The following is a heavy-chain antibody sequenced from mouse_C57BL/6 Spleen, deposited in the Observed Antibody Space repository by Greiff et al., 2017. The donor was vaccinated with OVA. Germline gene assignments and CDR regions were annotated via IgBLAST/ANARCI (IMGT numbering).Heavy chain of an antibody. J-gene: IGHJ1*03. D-gene: IGHD2-12*01. CDR2: IYPGSGST. Sequence: VQLKPGQGLEWIGDIYPGSGSTNYNEKFKSKATLTVDTSSSTAYMQLSSLTSEDSAVYYCARGGIDGWYFDVWGTGTTVTVSS. V-gene: IGHV1-55*01. CDR3: ARGGIDGWYFDV.